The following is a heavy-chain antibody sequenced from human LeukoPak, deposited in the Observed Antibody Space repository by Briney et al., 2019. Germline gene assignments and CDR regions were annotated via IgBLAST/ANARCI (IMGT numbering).Heavy chain of an antibody. CDR3: AKDLRDYVWGSYRPVNTFSFSDV. CDR1: GFTFSSYD. J-gene: IGHJ6*02. V-gene: IGHV3-23*01. CDR2: IYGRGGTT. Sequence: GGSLRLSCGASGFTFSSYDMTWVRQAPGKGLEWVSGIYGRGGTTYYADSVKGRFIVSRDNSKNSLSLQMNSLRAEDTAVYYCAKDLRDYVWGSYRPVNTFSFSDVWGQGTTVTVSS. D-gene: IGHD3-16*02.